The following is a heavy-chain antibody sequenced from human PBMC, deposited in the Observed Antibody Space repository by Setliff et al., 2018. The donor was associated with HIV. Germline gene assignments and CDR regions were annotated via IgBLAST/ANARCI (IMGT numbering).Heavy chain of an antibody. D-gene: IGHD2-2*01. CDR1: GFTFSSYF. CDR3: ARRGYCSSTTCYYDY. V-gene: IGHV3-64*02. CDR2: ISSNGSST. J-gene: IGHJ4*02. Sequence: GGSLRLSCAASGFTFSSYFMHWVRQAPGRGLEYVSAISSNGSSTYYADSVKGRFTISRDNSKNTLYLQMGSLRAEDMAVYYCARRGYCSSTTCYYDYWGQGTLVTVSS.